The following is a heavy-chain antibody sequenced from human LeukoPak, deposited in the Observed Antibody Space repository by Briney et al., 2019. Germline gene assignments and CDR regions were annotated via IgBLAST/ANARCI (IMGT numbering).Heavy chain of an antibody. CDR2: ISGSGYST. CDR3: AKDGEPGYYDSSGYYDY. J-gene: IGHJ4*02. CDR1: GFTFSDYY. Sequence: GGSLRLSCAASGFTFSDYYMSWIRQAPGKGLEWVSAISGSGYSTYYADSVKGRFTISRDNSKNTLYLQMNSLRAEDTAVYYCAKDGEPGYYDSSGYYDYWGQGTLVTVSS. V-gene: IGHV3-23*01. D-gene: IGHD3-22*01.